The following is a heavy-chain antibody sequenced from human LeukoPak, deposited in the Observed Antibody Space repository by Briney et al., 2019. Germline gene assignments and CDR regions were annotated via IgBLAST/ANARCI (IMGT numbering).Heavy chain of an antibody. V-gene: IGHV4-34*01. J-gene: IGHJ4*02. CDR2: INHSGST. Sequence: SETLSLTCAVYGGSFSGYYWSWIRQPPGKGLEWIGEINHSGSTNYNPSLKSRVTISVDTSKNQFSLKLSSVTAADTAVYYCARDDYGSGSWNDYWGQGTLVTVSS. CDR1: GGSFSGYY. D-gene: IGHD3-10*01. CDR3: ARDDYGSGSWNDY.